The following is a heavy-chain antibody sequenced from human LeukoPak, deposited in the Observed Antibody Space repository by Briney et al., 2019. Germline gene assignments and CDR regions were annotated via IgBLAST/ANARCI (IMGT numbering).Heavy chain of an antibody. J-gene: IGHJ4*02. D-gene: IGHD1-14*01. V-gene: IGHV3-21*01. CDR3: ARGPPGPREPFDY. CDR1: GFTFSSYS. Sequence: PGGSLRLSCAASGFTFSSYSMNWVRQAPGKGLEWVSSISSSSSYIYYADSVKGRFTISRDNAKNSPYLQMNSLRAEDTAVYYCARGPPGPREPFDYWGQGTLVTVSS. CDR2: ISSSSSYI.